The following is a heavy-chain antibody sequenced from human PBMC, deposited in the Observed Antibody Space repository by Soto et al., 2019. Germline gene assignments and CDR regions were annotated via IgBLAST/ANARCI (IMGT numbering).Heavy chain of an antibody. CDR1: GYTFIGYY. V-gene: IGHV1-2*02. Sequence: ASVNVSCKSSGYTFIGYYIHWVRQAPGQGLEWMGWINPNSGDTNYAQKFQGRVTMTRDTSISTAYTELSRLRFDDTAVYYCARARTNYYNTSDYDFWGQGTLVTVSS. CDR2: INPNSGDT. CDR3: ARARTNYYNTSDYDF. D-gene: IGHD3-22*01. J-gene: IGHJ4*02.